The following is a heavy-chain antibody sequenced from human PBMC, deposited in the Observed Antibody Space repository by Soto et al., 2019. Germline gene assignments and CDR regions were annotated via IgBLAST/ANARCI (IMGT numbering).Heavy chain of an antibody. D-gene: IGHD3-22*01. J-gene: IGHJ3*02. CDR1: GGSISNYY. V-gene: IGHV4-59*08. CDR3: ARHYYYDSSGWVAFDI. Sequence: PSETLSLTCTVSGGSISNYYWSWIRQPPGRGLEWIGHIFYSGSTNYNPALKSRVTISVDTSKSQFSLKLSSVTAADTAVYYCARHYYYDSSGWVAFDIWGQGTMVTVSS. CDR2: IFYSGST.